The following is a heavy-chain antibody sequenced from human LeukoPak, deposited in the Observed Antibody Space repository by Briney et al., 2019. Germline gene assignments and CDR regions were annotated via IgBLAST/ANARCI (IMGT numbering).Heavy chain of an antibody. D-gene: IGHD2-2*01. CDR2: IYTSGST. Sequence: SETLSLTCTVSGGSISSYYWSWIRQPPGKGLEWIGCIYTSGSTNYNPSLKSRVTISVDTSKNQFSLKLSSVTAADTAVYYCARDYMVGVPAGLGYYYYDMDVWGKGTTVTVS. CDR3: ARDYMVGVPAGLGYYYYDMDV. V-gene: IGHV4-4*07. J-gene: IGHJ6*03. CDR1: GGSISSYY.